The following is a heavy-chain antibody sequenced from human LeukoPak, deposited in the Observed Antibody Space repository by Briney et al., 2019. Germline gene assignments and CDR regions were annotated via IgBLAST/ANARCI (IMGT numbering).Heavy chain of an antibody. J-gene: IGHJ4*02. V-gene: IGHV5-51*01. Sequence: GESLKISCKGSGYIFTSFWIGWVRQMPGKGLEWMGIIYPGDSDTRYSPSFQGQVTISADKSIRTAYLQWSSLKASDTAMYYCATLREGFTTHFDYWGQGTLVTVSS. CDR2: IYPGDSDT. CDR1: GYIFTSFW. D-gene: IGHD5-24*01. CDR3: ATLREGFTTHFDY.